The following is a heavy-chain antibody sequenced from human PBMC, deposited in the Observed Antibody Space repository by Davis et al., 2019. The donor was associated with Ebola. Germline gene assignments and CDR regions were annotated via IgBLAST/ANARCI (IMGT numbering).Heavy chain of an antibody. CDR3: ARDRDGEGNWYFDL. Sequence: GGSLRLSCAASGFTFGTYAMHWVRQAPGKRLEWVAVISYHGSEKYYADSVKGRFTISRDNSKNTLYLQLNSLRSEDTAFYYCARDRDGEGNWYFDLWGRGTRVTVSS. D-gene: IGHD4-17*01. CDR1: GFTFGTYA. CDR2: ISYHGSEK. J-gene: IGHJ2*01. V-gene: IGHV3-30-3*01.